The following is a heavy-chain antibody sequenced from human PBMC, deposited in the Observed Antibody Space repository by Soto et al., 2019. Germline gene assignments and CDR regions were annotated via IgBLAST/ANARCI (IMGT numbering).Heavy chain of an antibody. V-gene: IGHV3-48*02. CDR2: ITPTSSVI. J-gene: IGHJ4*02. CDR3: AAIIFGSKD. CDR1: GFILSDYS. Sequence: GGSLRLSCAASGFILSDYSMNWVRQAPGKGLEWIAYITPTSSVIHYADSVRGRFTISRDNVKNSLYLQMNSLRDEDTAVYYCAAIIFGSKDWGQGTLVTVSS. D-gene: IGHD3-3*02.